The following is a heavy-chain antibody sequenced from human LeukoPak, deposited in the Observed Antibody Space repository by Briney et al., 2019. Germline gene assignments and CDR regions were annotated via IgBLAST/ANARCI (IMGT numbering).Heavy chain of an antibody. J-gene: IGHJ6*03. CDR2: ISAYNGNT. CDR1: GYTFTSYG. V-gene: IGHV1-18*01. Sequence: ASVKVSCKASGYTFTSYGISWVRQAPGQGLEWMGWISAYNGNTNYAQKLQGRVTMTTDTTTSTAYMELRSLRSDDTAVYYCARGRPRSGYYVGYYYYYYYMDVWGKGTTVTVSS. D-gene: IGHD3-3*01. CDR3: ARGRPRSGYYVGYYYYYYYMDV.